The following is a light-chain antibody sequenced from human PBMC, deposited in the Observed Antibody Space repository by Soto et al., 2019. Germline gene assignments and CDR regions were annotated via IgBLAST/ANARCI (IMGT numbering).Light chain of an antibody. CDR3: SSYAGSVNWV. CDR1: SSDVGGYNS. CDR2: EV. Sequence: QSALTQPSSASGSPGQSVTISCTGASSDVGGYNSVSWYQQHPGKAPKLIISEVNSGVPDRFSGSKSGNTASLTVSGLQAEDEADYYCSSYAGSVNWVFGGGTKLTVL. J-gene: IGLJ3*02. V-gene: IGLV2-8*01.